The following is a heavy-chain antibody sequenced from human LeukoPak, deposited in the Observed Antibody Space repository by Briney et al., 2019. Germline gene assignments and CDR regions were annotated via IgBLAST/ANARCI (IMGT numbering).Heavy chain of an antibody. CDR3: ASIGSPV. J-gene: IGHJ6*04. D-gene: IGHD1-26*01. Sequence: DPSETLSLTCTVSGYSISSGYYWGWIRQPPGKGLEWIGSIYHSGSTYYNPSLKSRVTISVDTSKNQFSLKLSSVTAAGTAVYYCASIGSPVWGKGTTVTVSS. CDR2: IYHSGST. CDR1: GYSISSGYY. V-gene: IGHV4-38-2*02.